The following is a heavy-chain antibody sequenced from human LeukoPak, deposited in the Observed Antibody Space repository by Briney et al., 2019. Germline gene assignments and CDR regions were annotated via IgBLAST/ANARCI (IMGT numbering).Heavy chain of an antibody. CDR2: ISTIGST. D-gene: IGHD5-18*01. Sequence: SQTLSLTCTVSSGSISSSNYYWSWIRQPAGKGLEWIGRISTIGSTNYNPSLNSRVTISIDTSKNQFSLKLSSVTAADTAVYYCARLYSYGYLDYWGQGTLVTVSS. V-gene: IGHV4-61*02. J-gene: IGHJ4*02. CDR1: SGSISSSNYY. CDR3: ARLYSYGYLDY.